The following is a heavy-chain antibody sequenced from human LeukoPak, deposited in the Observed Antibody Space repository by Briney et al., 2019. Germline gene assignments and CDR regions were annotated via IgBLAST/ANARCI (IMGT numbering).Heavy chain of an antibody. CDR3: ANLDLPGESYYYYGMDV. V-gene: IGHV3-23*01. J-gene: IGHJ6*02. CDR2: ISGSGGST. Sequence: PGGSLRLSCAASGFTFSSYAMSWVRQAPGKGLEWVSAISGSGGSTYYADSVKGRFTISRDNSKNTLYLQMNSLRAEDTAVYYRANLDLPGESYYYYGMDVWGQGTTVTVSS. D-gene: IGHD3-10*01. CDR1: GFTFSSYA.